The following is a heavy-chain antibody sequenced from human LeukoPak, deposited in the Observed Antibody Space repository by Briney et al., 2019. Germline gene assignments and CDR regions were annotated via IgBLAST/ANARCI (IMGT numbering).Heavy chain of an antibody. J-gene: IGHJ4*02. Sequence: GASVKVSCKASGYTFTSYYMHWVRQAPGQGLEWMGIINPSGGSTSYAQKFQGRVTMTRNTSISTAYMELSSLRSEDTAVYYCASGHRRYSSAGYWGQGTLVTVSS. CDR1: GYTFTSYY. V-gene: IGHV1-46*01. D-gene: IGHD6-19*01. CDR2: INPSGGST. CDR3: ASGHRRYSSAGY.